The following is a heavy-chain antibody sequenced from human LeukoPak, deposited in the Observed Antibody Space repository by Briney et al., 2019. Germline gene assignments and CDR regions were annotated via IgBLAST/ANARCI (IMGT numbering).Heavy chain of an antibody. CDR2: ISAYNGST. V-gene: IGHV1-18*01. J-gene: IGHJ5*02. D-gene: IGHD2-15*01. CDR1: GYIFINYG. Sequence: ASVKVSCKASGYIFINYGISWVRQAPGQGLEWMGWISAYNGSTNYAQKLQGRVTMTTDTSTSTAYMELRSLRSDDTAVYYCARVFDCSGGSCYPYNWFDPWGQGTLVTVSS. CDR3: ARVFDCSGGSCYPYNWFDP.